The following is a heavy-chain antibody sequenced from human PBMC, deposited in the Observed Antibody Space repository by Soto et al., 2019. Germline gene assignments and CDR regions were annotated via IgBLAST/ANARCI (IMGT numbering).Heavy chain of an antibody. CDR3: AKDARPPIVGDTNYYYGMDV. CDR2: ISYDGSNR. V-gene: IGHV3-30*18. J-gene: IGHJ6*02. CDR1: GFTFRNYG. Sequence: PGGSLILSCAASGFTFRNYGMNWVRQAPGKGLEWVAVISYDGSNRYFADSVQGRCTISRDNSKNTLYLQVNSLRAEDTAIYYCAKDARPPIVGDTNYYYGMDVWGQGTTVTVSS. D-gene: IGHD1-26*01.